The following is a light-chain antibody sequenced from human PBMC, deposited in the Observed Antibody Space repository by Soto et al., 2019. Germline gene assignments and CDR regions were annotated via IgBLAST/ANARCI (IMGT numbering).Light chain of an antibody. CDR1: QSVRSN. CDR3: QQYNNWPGT. Sequence: ELVVTQSPATLSVSPGERITLSCRASQSVRSNLAWYQQRPGQAPRLLIYGASTRATGIPARFSGSGSGTEFTLTISSLQSEDFAVYYCQQYNNWPGTFGQGTKVDIK. CDR2: GAS. J-gene: IGKJ1*01. V-gene: IGKV3-15*01.